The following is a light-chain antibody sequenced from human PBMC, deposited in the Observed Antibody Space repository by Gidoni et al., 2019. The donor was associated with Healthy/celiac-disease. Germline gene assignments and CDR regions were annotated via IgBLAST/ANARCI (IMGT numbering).Light chain of an antibody. V-gene: IGKV4-1*01. Sequence: DIMMTQSPDSLAVSLGERATINCKSSQSVLYSSNNKNYSAWYQQKPGQPPKLLIYWASTRESGVPDRFSGSGSGIDFTLTISSLQAEDVAVYYCQQYYSIPLTFGGGTKVEIK. CDR3: QQYYSIPLT. J-gene: IGKJ4*01. CDR1: QSVLYSSNNKNY. CDR2: WAS.